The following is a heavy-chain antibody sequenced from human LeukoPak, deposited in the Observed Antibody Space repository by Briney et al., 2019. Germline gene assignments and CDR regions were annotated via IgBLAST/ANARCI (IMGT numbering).Heavy chain of an antibody. J-gene: IGHJ6*03. CDR2: INPNSGGT. D-gene: IGHD4-17*01. CDR1: GYTFTGYY. Sequence: GASVKVSCKASGYTFTGYYMHWVRQAPGQGLEWMGWINPNSGGTNYAQKFQGRVTMTRDTSISTAYMELSRLRSDDTAVYYCARDLNYYCATGDYPECYYYYYMDVWGKGTTVTVSS. V-gene: IGHV1-2*02. CDR3: ARDLNYYCATGDYPECYYYYYMDV.